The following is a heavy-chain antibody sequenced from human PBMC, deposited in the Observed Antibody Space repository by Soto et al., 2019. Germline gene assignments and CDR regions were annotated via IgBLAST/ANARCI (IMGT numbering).Heavy chain of an antibody. J-gene: IGHJ4*02. CDR2: IYYTGST. V-gene: IGHV4-39*01. CDR1: GDSISSNNYY. CDR3: ARHPGYAVPTVYATHYFNY. D-gene: IGHD2-8*01. Sequence: QLQLQESGPGLVKPSETLSLTCTVSGDSISSNNYYCGWIRQPPGKGLEWIGSIYYTGSTYYNPSLKIRVTMSVDTSNSQFSLKLSSVTAADTAVYFCARHPGYAVPTVYATHYFNYWGQGILVTVST.